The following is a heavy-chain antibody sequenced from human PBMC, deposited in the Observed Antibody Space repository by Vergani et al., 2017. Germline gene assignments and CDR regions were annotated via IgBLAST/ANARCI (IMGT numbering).Heavy chain of an antibody. V-gene: IGHV3-23*01. J-gene: IGHJ3*01. CDR1: GFTFNSYA. D-gene: IGHD2-2*01. CDR3: AKVCGSTSFPDGGGAFDV. CDR2: INNNGGST. Sequence: QLLESGGGLIQPGGSLRLSCAASGFTFNSYAMTWVRQAPGKGLEWVSGINNNGGSTYYSSSLKGRFTISIDTSKNPLYLQMTDLRAEDTATYNCAKVCGSTSFPDGGGAFDVWGHGTMVTVSS.